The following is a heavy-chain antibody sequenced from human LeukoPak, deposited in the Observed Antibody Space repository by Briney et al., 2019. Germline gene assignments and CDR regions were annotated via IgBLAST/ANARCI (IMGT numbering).Heavy chain of an antibody. CDR1: GGSFSDYY. D-gene: IGHD3-16*01. Sequence: SETLSLTCGASGGSFSDYYWSWIRQPPGKGLEWIGEIIHSGATSSNPSLKSRVTISMDPSKNQYSLKLSSVTAADTAVYYCARGRISVYYFDYWGQGSLVTVSS. CDR2: IIHSGAT. V-gene: IGHV4-34*01. J-gene: IGHJ4*02. CDR3: ARGRISVYYFDY.